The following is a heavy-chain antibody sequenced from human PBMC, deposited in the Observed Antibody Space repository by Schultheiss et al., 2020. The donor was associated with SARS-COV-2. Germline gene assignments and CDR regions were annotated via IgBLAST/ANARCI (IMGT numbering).Heavy chain of an antibody. CDR1: GFTFSNYG. J-gene: IGHJ6*02. V-gene: IGHV3-33*08. Sequence: GGSLRLSCAASGFTFSNYGMHWVRQAPGKGLEWVAVIWSDGFTKYFADSVRGRFTVSRDNSKNTLYLQMNSLRAEDTAVYYCASHRVRGGPMDVWGQGTTVTVSS. CDR2: IWSDGFTK. CDR3: ASHRVRGGPMDV. D-gene: IGHD3-10*01.